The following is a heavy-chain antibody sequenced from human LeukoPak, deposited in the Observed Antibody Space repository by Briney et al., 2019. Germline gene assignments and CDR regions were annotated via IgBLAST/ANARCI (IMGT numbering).Heavy chain of an antibody. CDR2: IYYSGST. J-gene: IGHJ4*02. V-gene: IGHV4-59*08. CDR3: ARKGTTTVTALDY. Sequence: PSETLSLTCTVSGGSISSYYWSWIRQPPGKGLEWIGYIYYSGSTYYNPSLKSRVTISVDTSKNQFSLKLSSVTAADTAVYYCARKGTTTVTALDYWGQGTLVTVSS. D-gene: IGHD4-17*01. CDR1: GGSISSYY.